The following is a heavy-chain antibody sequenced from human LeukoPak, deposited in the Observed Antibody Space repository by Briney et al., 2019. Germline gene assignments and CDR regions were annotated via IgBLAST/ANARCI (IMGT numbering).Heavy chain of an antibody. V-gene: IGHV4-39*07. CDR1: GGSISSSSYY. D-gene: IGHD6-13*01. Sequence: SETLSLTCTVSGGSISSSSYYWGSIRQPPGKGLEWIGSIYYSGSTYYNPSLKSRVTISVDTSKNQFSLKLSSVTAADTAVYYCARTSAAGSRWFDPWGQGTLVTVSS. CDR3: ARTSAAGSRWFDP. CDR2: IYYSGST. J-gene: IGHJ5*02.